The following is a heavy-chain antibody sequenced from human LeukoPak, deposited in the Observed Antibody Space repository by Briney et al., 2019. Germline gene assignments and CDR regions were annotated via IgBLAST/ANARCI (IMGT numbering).Heavy chain of an antibody. V-gene: IGHV4-28*01. Sequence: SDTLSLTCAVSGYSITSSSWWGWIRQPPGKGLEWIGYIYHSGTTYYNPSLQSRVTMSVDTSKNQFSLKLSSVTAVDTAVYYCARKENVYYYFDYWGQGTLVTVSS. J-gene: IGHJ4*02. CDR2: IYHSGTT. CDR3: ARKENVYYYFDY. CDR1: GYSITSSSW. D-gene: IGHD3-10*01.